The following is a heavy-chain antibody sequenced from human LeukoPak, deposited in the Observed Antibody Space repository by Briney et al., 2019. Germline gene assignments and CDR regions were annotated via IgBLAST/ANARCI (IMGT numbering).Heavy chain of an antibody. Sequence: PSETLSLTCTVSGGSVSRGGDYWTWIRQHPGEGLEWIVYMFYGGGTYYNPSLKSRVTMSVDTSKNQFSLKLSSVTAADTAVYYCARDVVSDFWSGYYIVGGTGYGVLDYWGQGTLVTVSS. CDR2: MFYGGGT. CDR1: GGSVSRGGDY. CDR3: ARDVVSDFWSGYYIVGGTGYGVLDY. D-gene: IGHD3-3*01. J-gene: IGHJ4*02. V-gene: IGHV4-31*03.